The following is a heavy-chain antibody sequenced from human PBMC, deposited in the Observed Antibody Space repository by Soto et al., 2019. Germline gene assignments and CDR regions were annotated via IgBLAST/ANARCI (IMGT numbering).Heavy chain of an antibody. CDR3: AREAARHYGMDV. Sequence: EVQLVESGGGLIQPGGALRLSCAASGFTFSSYWTHWVRQAPGKGLVGVSRISNDGSDTSYADSVKGRCTISRDNAKNTLYLQMNGLRVEDTAVYYCAREAARHYGMDVWGQGTTVTVSS. CDR1: GFTFSSYW. V-gene: IGHV3-74*01. D-gene: IGHD6-6*01. J-gene: IGHJ6*02. CDR2: ISNDGSDT.